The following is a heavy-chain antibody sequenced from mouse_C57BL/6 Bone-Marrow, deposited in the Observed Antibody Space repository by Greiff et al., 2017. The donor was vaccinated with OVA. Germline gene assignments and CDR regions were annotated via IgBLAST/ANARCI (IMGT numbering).Heavy chain of an antibody. CDR2: ISSGGDYI. V-gene: IGHV5-9-1*02. Sequence: EVQRVESGEGLVKPGGSLKLSCAASGFTFSSYAMSWVRQTPEKRLEWVAYISSGGDYIYYADTVKGRVTLSRDNARNTLYLQMSSLKSEDTAMYYCTRDGYYAMDYWGQGTSVTVSS. CDR1: GFTFSSYA. CDR3: TRDGYYAMDY. J-gene: IGHJ4*01. D-gene: IGHD2-3*01.